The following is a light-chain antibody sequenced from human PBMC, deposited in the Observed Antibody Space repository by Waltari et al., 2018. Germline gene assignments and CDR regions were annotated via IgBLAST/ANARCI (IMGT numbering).Light chain of an antibody. Sequence: QSALTQPASVSGSPGQSITISCTGTSSDVGGYNSVSWYQDHPGQAPKVIIYDVSDRPSGISERFSGSKSGNTASLIISGLQAEDEADYYCSSQSSDNVVLFGGGTKLTVL. CDR1: SSDVGGYNS. V-gene: IGLV2-14*03. CDR2: DVS. CDR3: SSQSSDNVVL. J-gene: IGLJ2*01.